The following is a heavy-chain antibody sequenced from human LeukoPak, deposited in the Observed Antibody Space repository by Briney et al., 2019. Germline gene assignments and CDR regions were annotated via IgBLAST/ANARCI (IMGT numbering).Heavy chain of an antibody. D-gene: IGHD6-13*01. J-gene: IGHJ3*02. CDR3: AREVVAAAGTIFAFDI. Sequence: SQTLSLTCAISGDSVSSNSAAWNWIRQSPSRGLEWLGRTYYRSRWYNDYAVSVKSRITINPDTSKNQFSLQLNSVTPEDTAVYYCAREVVAAAGTIFAFDIWGQGTMVTVSS. CDR1: GDSVSSNSAA. CDR2: TYYRSRWYN. V-gene: IGHV6-1*01.